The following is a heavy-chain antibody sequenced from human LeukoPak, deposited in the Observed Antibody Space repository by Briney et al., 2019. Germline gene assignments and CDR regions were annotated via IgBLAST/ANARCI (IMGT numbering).Heavy chain of an antibody. V-gene: IGHV4-59*01. CDR2: IYYSGST. J-gene: IGHJ2*01. D-gene: IGHD4-17*01. CDR1: GGSISGYY. CDR3: AREDASTVTMDWYFDL. Sequence: KPSETLSLTCTVSGGSISGYYWSWVRQPPGKGLEWIGYIYYSGSTNYNPSLKSRVTISTDTSKNQFSLKLSSVTAADTAVYYCAREDASTVTMDWYFDLWGRGTLVTVSS.